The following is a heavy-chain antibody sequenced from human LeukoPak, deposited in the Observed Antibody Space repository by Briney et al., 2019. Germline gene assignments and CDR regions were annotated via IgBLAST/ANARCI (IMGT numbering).Heavy chain of an antibody. CDR1: GYTFTGYY. CDR3: ARRTLSPYYYDSSGDYDY. D-gene: IGHD3-22*01. J-gene: IGHJ4*02. Sequence: ASVKVSCKASGYTFTGYYMHWVRQAPGQGLEWMGWINPNSGGTNYAQKFQGRVTMTRDTSISTAYMELSRLRSDDTAVYYCARRTLSPYYYDSSGDYDYWGQGTLVTVSS. V-gene: IGHV1-2*02. CDR2: INPNSGGT.